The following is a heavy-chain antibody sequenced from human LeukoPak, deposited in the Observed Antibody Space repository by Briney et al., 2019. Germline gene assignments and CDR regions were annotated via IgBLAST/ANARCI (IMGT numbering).Heavy chain of an antibody. CDR1: GFTFSSYG. J-gene: IGHJ4*02. Sequence: GGSLRLSCAASGFTFSSYGMHWVRQAPGKGLEWVAVISYDRSNKYYADSVKGRFTISRDNSKNTLYLQMNSLRAEDTAVYYCANSYYDSSGYYFDYWGQGTLVTVSS. CDR3: ANSYYDSSGYYFDY. V-gene: IGHV3-30*18. CDR2: ISYDRSNK. D-gene: IGHD3-22*01.